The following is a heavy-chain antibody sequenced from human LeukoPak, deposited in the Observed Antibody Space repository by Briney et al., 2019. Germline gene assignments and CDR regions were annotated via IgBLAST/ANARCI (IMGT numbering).Heavy chain of an antibody. D-gene: IGHD3-10*01. V-gene: IGHV6-1*01. CDR2: TFYRSKWYS. CDR1: GDSVLSNRAA. CDR3: ARDLSGIFDP. J-gene: IGHJ5*02. Sequence: SQTLSLTCAISGDSVLSNRAAWNWNRQSPSRGLEWLRRTFYRSKWYSDYAVSVKSRITINPDKSKNLFFLQLNSVTPEDTAVYYCARDLSGIFDPWGQGTLVTVSS.